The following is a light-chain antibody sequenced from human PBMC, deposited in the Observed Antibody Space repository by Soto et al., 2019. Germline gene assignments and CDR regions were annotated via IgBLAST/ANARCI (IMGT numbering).Light chain of an antibody. V-gene: IGKV3D-15*01. CDR1: QSIANN. Sequence: EIVMTQSPVTLSVSPGERATLSCRASQSIANNLAWYQQKPGQAPRLLIFGASTRASGIPVRFSGSGSGTEFTLTISGLQSEDFAVYYCQQYDDWPLTFGGGTRVEI. CDR3: QQYDDWPLT. CDR2: GAS. J-gene: IGKJ4*01.